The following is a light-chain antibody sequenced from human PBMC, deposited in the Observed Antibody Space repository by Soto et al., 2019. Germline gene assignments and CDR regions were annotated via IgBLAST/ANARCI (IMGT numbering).Light chain of an antibody. CDR2: KAS. CDR3: LQYDNYPLT. CDR1: QSVSSW. Sequence: DIQMTQSPSTLPASVGDRVTITCRASQSVSSWLAWYQQKPGKAPKLLIYKASYLGSGVPSRFSASGSGTEFTLTISSLQPDDFATYYCLQYDNYPLTCGGGTDVEIK. J-gene: IGKJ4*01. V-gene: IGKV1-5*03.